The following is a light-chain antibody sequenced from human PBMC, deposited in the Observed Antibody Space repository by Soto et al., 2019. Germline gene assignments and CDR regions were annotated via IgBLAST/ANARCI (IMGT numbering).Light chain of an antibody. CDR2: AAS. V-gene: IGKV1-9*01. J-gene: IGKJ4*01. Sequence: DIQMTQSPSSLSASVGDSVTITCRASQGISRYLSWYQQKPGRAPKLLISAASTLQSGVQARFSGSGSGTDFTLSITSLQPEDFATYYCKQLNTYPVTFGGGTKVDIK. CDR3: KQLNTYPVT. CDR1: QGISRY.